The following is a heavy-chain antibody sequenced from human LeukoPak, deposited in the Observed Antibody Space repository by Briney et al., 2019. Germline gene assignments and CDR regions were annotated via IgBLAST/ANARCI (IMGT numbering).Heavy chain of an antibody. D-gene: IGHD1-1*01. J-gene: IGHJ4*02. CDR1: GGSISSYYW. CDR2: IYWNDDK. Sequence: TLSLTCSVSGGSISSYYWSWIRQPPGKGLEWLALIYWNDDKRYGPSLKSRLTITKDTSKNQVVLTMTNMDPVDTATYYCAHSTERWDFDYWGQGTLVTVSS. V-gene: IGHV2-5*01. CDR3: AHSTERWDFDY.